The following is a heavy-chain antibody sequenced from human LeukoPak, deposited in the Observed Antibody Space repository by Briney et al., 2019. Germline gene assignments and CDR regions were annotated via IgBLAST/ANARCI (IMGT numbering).Heavy chain of an antibody. Sequence: SETLSLTCTVSGGSISSHYWSWIRQPPGKGLEWIGYIYYDGSTRYSPSLKSRITISVDTSKNQFSLKLSSVTAADTAVYYCARGGDWFDSWGQGTLVTVSA. D-gene: IGHD1-26*01. CDR3: ARGGDWFDS. V-gene: IGHV4-59*11. CDR2: IYYDGST. J-gene: IGHJ5*01. CDR1: GGSISSHY.